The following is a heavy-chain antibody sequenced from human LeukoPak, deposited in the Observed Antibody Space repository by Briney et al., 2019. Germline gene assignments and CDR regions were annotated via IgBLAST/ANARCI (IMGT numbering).Heavy chain of an antibody. CDR1: GGSISSYY. Sequence: SETLSLTCTVSGGSISSYYWSWIRQPPGKGLEWIGYIYYSGSTNYNPSLKSRVTISVDTSKNQFSLKLSSVTAADTAVYYCARGRAAAGRAYWYFDLWGRGTLVTVSS. J-gene: IGHJ2*01. CDR2: IYYSGST. D-gene: IGHD6-13*01. CDR3: ARGRAAAGRAYWYFDL. V-gene: IGHV4-59*01.